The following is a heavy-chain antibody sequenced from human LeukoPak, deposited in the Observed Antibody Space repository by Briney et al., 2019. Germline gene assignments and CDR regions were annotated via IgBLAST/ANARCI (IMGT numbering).Heavy chain of an antibody. CDR1: GGSISNYF. CDR3: ARNVRGGATYLDY. J-gene: IGHJ4*02. V-gene: IGHV4-4*07. CDR2: IYSSGTT. Sequence: SETLSLTCTVSGGSISNYFWTWIRQPAGKGLEWIGRIYSSGTTDYNPSLKSRITISVDLSQNEFSLKMPSVTAADTAVHYCARNVRGGATYLDYWGEGTLLTVSS. D-gene: IGHD1-26*01.